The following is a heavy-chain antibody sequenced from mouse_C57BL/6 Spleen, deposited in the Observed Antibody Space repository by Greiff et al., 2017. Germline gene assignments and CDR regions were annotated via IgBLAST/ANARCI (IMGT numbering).Heavy chain of an antibody. D-gene: IGHD2-5*01. V-gene: IGHV1-69*01. CDR1: GYTFTSYW. J-gene: IGHJ2*01. CDR3: ARPYYSNYVDY. CDR2: IDPSDSYT. Sequence: VQLQQPGAELVMPGASVKLSCKASGYTFTSYWMHWVKQRPGQGLEWIGEIDPSDSYTNYNQKFKGKSTLTVDKSSSTAYMQLSSLTSEDSAVYYCARPYYSNYVDYWGQGTTLTVSS.